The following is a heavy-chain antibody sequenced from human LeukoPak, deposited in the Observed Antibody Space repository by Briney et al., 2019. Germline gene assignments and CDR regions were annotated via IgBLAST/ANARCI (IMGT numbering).Heavy chain of an antibody. CDR1: GYTFTGYY. J-gene: IGHJ3*02. CDR3: ARVQQSGPFDAFDI. D-gene: IGHD6-13*01. CDR2: INPNSGGT. Sequence: ASVKVSCKASGYTFTGYYMHWVRQAPGQGLEWMGWINPNSGGTNYAQKLQGRVTMTTDTSTSTAYMELRSLRSDDTAVYYCARVQQSGPFDAFDIWGQGTMLTVSS. V-gene: IGHV1-2*02.